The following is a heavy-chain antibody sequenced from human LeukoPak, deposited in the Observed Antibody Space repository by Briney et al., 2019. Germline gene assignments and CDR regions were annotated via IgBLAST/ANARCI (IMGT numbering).Heavy chain of an antibody. Sequence: ASVKVSCKASGYTFTGYYMHWVRQAPGQGLEWMGWINPNSGGTNYALKLQGRVTMTTDTSTSTAYMELRSLRSDDTAVYYCARMVRGARLGYYFDYWGQGTLVTVSS. D-gene: IGHD3-10*01. J-gene: IGHJ4*02. CDR2: INPNSGGT. CDR1: GYTFTGYY. V-gene: IGHV1-2*02. CDR3: ARMVRGARLGYYFDY.